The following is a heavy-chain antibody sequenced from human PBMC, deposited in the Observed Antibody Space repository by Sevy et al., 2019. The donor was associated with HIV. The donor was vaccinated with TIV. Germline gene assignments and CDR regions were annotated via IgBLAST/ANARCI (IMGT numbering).Heavy chain of an antibody. CDR2: ISYDGSNK. V-gene: IGHV3-30-3*01. CDR1: GFTFSSYA. D-gene: IGHD6-19*01. J-gene: IGHJ4*02. CDR3: ARDRYSSGWDPTSFDY. Sequence: GGSLRLSCAASGFTFSSYAMHWVRQAPGKGLEWVAVISYDGSNKYYADSVKGRFTISRDNSKNTLYLQMNSLRAADMAVYYCARDRYSSGWDPTSFDYWGQGTLVTVSS.